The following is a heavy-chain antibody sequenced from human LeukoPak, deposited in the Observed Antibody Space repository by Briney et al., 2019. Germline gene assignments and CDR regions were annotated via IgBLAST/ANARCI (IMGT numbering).Heavy chain of an antibody. CDR2: IFAGGTT. Sequence: GGSLRLSCAASGFTVSSSYVSWVRQAPGKGLEWVSIIFAGGTTYYADSVKGRFTISRDNSKNTLYLQMNSLRAEDTAVYYCAKAVSPGGAFDIWGQGTMVTVSS. J-gene: IGHJ3*02. CDR3: AKAVSPGGAFDI. V-gene: IGHV3-53*01. CDR1: GFTVSSSY. D-gene: IGHD2/OR15-2a*01.